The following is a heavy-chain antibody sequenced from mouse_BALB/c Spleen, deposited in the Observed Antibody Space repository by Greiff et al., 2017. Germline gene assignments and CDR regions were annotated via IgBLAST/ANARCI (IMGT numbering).Heavy chain of an antibody. J-gene: IGHJ4*01. D-gene: IGHD3-1*01. Sequence: EVQGVESGTVLARPGASVKMSCKASGYTFTSYWMHWVKQRPGQGLEWIGAIYPGNSDTSYNQKFKGKAKLTAVTSTSTAYMELSSLTNEDSAVYYCTRSGRDDYAMDYWGQGTSVTVSS. CDR2: IYPGNSDT. V-gene: IGHV1-5*01. CDR3: TRSGRDDYAMDY. CDR1: GYTFTSYW.